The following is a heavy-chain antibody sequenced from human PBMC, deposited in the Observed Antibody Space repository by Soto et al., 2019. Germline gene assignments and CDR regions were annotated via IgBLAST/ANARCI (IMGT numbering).Heavy chain of an antibody. CDR3: SMSDGPYFYYGIDV. V-gene: IGHV1-69*01. CDR2: IIPLLGST. CDR1: GGPFSSQA. D-gene: IGHD2-21*01. J-gene: IGHJ6*02. Sequence: QVQVEQSGAEVKKPGSSLKVSCKTSGGPFSSQAFNWVRQARGHGLEWMGGIIPLLGSTTYAQKFQDRVTFTADESTSTVYMKLRSLRSEDTATYFCSMSDGPYFYYGIDVWGRGTTVTVSS.